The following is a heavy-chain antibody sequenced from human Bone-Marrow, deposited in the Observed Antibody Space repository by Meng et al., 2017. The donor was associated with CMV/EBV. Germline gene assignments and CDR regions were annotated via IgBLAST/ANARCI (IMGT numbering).Heavy chain of an antibody. J-gene: IGHJ3*02. CDR3: AREYEYASSYMDDAFDI. D-gene: IGHD6-6*01. V-gene: IGHV1-2*02. CDR2: INPNNSGS. CDR1: GYTFTSYG. Sequence: GESLKISCKASGYTFTSYGISWVRQAPGQGLEWMGWINPNNSGSDCAQKFQGRVTMTRDTSISTAYMELSSLRSDDTALYYCAREYEYASSYMDDAFDIWGQGTMVTVSS.